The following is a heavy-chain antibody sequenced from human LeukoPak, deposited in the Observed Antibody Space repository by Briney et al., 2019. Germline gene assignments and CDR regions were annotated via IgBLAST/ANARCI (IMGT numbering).Heavy chain of an antibody. CDR2: IKQDGSEK. CDR3: ARDRLEQWLAGSQPYLDY. CDR1: GFTFSSYW. J-gene: IGHJ4*02. D-gene: IGHD6-19*01. Sequence: GGSLRLSCAASGFTFSSYWMSWVRQAPGKGLEWVANIKQDGSEKYYVDSVKGRFTISRDNAKNSLYLQMNSLRAEDTAVYYCARDRLEQWLAGSQPYLDYWGQGTLVTVSS. V-gene: IGHV3-7*01.